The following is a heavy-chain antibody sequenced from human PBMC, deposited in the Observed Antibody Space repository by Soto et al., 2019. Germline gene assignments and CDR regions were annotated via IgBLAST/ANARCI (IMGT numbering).Heavy chain of an antibody. V-gene: IGHV3-74*01. CDR3: ARSSGIDH. D-gene: IGHD2-15*01. Sequence: GSLRLSYSASVFIFNNYWMHWVRQFPGKGLTWVSRIQSDGSSIDYADSVKGRFTISRDNAKNTVYLQMNSLRVEDTAVYYCARSSGIDHWGQGT. CDR2: IQSDGSSI. CDR1: VFIFNNYW. J-gene: IGHJ4*02.